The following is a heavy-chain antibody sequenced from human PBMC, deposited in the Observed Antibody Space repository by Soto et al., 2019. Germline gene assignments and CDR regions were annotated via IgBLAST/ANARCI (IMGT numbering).Heavy chain of an antibody. D-gene: IGHD5-12*01. Sequence: SQPICVTWSVAGGNSIDYGGSWIRQKTGKGLEWIGYIYYSGSTNYNPSLKSRVTISIDKSKNQLSLKLNSVTAADTAVYYCAKAKSAYGSLDHWGQGTLVTVSS. V-gene: IGHV4-59*01. CDR2: IYYSGST. J-gene: IGHJ4*02. CDR3: AKAKSAYGSLDH. CDR1: GGNSIDYG.